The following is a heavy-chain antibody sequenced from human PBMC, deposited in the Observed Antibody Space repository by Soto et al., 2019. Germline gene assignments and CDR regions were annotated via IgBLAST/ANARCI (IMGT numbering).Heavy chain of an antibody. Sequence: SVKVSCKASGGTFSSYAISWVRQAPGQGLEWMGGIIPIFGTANYAQKFQGRVTITADESTSTAYMELSSLRSEDTAVYYCARGNSDYIDWFDPWGQGTLVTVSS. V-gene: IGHV1-69*13. CDR3: ARGNSDYIDWFDP. D-gene: IGHD4-4*01. CDR1: GGTFSSYA. CDR2: IIPIFGTA. J-gene: IGHJ5*02.